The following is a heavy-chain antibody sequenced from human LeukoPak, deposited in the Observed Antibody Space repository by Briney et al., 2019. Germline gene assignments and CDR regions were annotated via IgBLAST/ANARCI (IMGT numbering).Heavy chain of an antibody. J-gene: IGHJ4*02. D-gene: IGHD6-6*01. CDR1: GFTFSDYY. CDR3: AKSGAARFDY. Sequence: PGGSLRLSCAASGFTFSDYYMSWIRQAPGKGLEWVSYISFSGGATYYADSVKGRFTISRDDSKNTLYVQMNSLRAEDTAVYYCAKSGAARFDYWGQGTLVTVSS. V-gene: IGHV3-11*01. CDR2: ISFSGGAT.